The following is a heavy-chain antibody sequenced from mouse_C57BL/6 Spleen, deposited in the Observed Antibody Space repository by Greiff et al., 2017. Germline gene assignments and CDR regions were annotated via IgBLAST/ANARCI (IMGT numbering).Heavy chain of an antibody. CDR3: ARLNWDGYYFDY. V-gene: IGHV5-17*01. D-gene: IGHD4-1*01. J-gene: IGHJ2*01. Sequence: EVQVVESGGGLVKPGGSLKLSCAASGFTFSDYGMHWVRQAPEKGLEWVAYISSGSSTIYYADTVKGRFTISRDNAKNTLFLQMTSLRSEDTAMYYCARLNWDGYYFDYWSQGTTLTVSS. CDR1: GFTFSDYG. CDR2: ISSGSSTI.